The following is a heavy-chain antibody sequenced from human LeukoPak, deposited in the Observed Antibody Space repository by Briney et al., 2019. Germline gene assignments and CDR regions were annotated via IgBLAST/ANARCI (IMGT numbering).Heavy chain of an antibody. Sequence: GGSLRLSCEASGFTFGSFAMYWVRQAPGKGLDWIAGIFGSGGSPHYADSVRGRFTISRDNSKNTLFLQMNSLRAEDTALYYCAKGSSGYFFDLWGQGTLVTVSS. V-gene: IGHV3-23*01. CDR1: GFTFGSFA. CDR2: IFGSGGSP. D-gene: IGHD3-22*01. J-gene: IGHJ4*02. CDR3: AKGSSGYFFDL.